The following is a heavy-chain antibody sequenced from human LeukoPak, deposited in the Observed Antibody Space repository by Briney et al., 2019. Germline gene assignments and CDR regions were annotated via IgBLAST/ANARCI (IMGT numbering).Heavy chain of an antibody. Sequence: ASVKVSCKASGYTFTGYYMHWVRQAPGQGLEWMGWINPNSGGTNYAQKFQGRVTMTRDTSISTAYMELSRLRSDDTAVYYCARDGFDVDTAMTPGGYWGQGTLVTVS. D-gene: IGHD5-18*01. CDR2: INPNSGGT. V-gene: IGHV1-2*02. CDR1: GYTFTGYY. CDR3: ARDGFDVDTAMTPGGY. J-gene: IGHJ4*02.